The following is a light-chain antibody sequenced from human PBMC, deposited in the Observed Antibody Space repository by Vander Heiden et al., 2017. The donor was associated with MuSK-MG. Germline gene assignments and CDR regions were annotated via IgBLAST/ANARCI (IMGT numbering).Light chain of an antibody. CDR3: SSYTSSSTPV. CDR1: SIDVGGNKY. Sequence: QSALTQPASASWSPEQSITISGSGTSIDVGGNKYVSWYQQHPGKAPKLMIYDVSNRPAGVSNGFSGSKSGNTASLTISGLQAEDEADYYCSSYTSSSTPVFGTGTKVTVL. J-gene: IGLJ1*01. CDR2: DVS. V-gene: IGLV2-14*01.